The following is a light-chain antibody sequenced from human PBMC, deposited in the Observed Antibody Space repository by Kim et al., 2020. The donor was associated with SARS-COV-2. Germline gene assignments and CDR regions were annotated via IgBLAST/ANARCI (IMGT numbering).Light chain of an antibody. V-gene: IGLV3-21*04. J-gene: IGLJ3*02. CDR2: YNN. CDR3: QVWDSSSDHWV. Sequence: APGKTAMITCGGNNIGSKSVHWYQQKPGQAPVLVIYYNNYRPSGIPERFSGSNSGNTASLTISRVEAGDEADYYCQVWDSSSDHWVFGGGTQLTVL. CDR1: NIGSKS.